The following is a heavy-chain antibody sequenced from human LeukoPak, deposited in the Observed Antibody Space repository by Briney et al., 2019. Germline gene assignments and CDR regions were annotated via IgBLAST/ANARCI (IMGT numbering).Heavy chain of an antibody. Sequence: SETLSLTCTVSGGSISSSNNCWGWIRQPPGKGLEWIGSFYYSGYTHYNPSLKSRVTISVDTSKNQFSLRLSSVTAADTAVYYCVRHEQWLIRDFWGQGTLVTVSS. CDR3: VRHEQWLIRDF. CDR1: GGSISSSNNC. J-gene: IGHJ4*02. D-gene: IGHD6-19*01. CDR2: FYYSGYT. V-gene: IGHV4-39*01.